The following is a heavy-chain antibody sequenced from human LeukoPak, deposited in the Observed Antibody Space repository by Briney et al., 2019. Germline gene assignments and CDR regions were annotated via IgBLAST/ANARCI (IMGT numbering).Heavy chain of an antibody. CDR3: AQYPDYGGDYDAFDI. V-gene: IGHV2-5*01. CDR1: GFSLTTSGMG. CDR2: IYWNDDR. D-gene: IGHD4-23*01. Sequence: SGPTLVNPTQTLTLTCTFSGFSLTTSGMGVGWIRQLPGKALEWLVIIYWNDDRRYSPSLKSRLTIKKDTSKNQVVLSMTNMDPVDTATYYCAQYPDYGGDYDAFDIWGHGTMVTVSS. J-gene: IGHJ3*02.